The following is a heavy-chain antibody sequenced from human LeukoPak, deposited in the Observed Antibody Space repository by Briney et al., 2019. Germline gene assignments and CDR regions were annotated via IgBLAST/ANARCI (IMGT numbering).Heavy chain of an antibody. D-gene: IGHD5-18*01. CDR2: ISYDGNNK. CDR1: GFTFSSFA. CDR3: ARVGRGYSFNVYCFDY. J-gene: IGHJ4*02. Sequence: QSGGSLRLSCAASGFTFSSFALHWVRQAPGKGLQWVAVISYDGNNKYYADSVKGRFTISRDNSKNTLYLQMNNLRAQDTAVYYCARVGRGYSFNVYCFDYWGQGTLVTVSS. V-gene: IGHV3-30*01.